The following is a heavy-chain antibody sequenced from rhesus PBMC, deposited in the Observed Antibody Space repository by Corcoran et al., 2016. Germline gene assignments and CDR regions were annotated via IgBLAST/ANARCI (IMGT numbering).Heavy chain of an antibody. CDR3: ARVGIAAEIDY. Sequence: QVQLQESGPGLVKPSETLSLTCAVSGGSISRGYYYWSWIRQPPGKGLEGIGYITYMWSTRYNPSLKSRVTSVRDPSKNQFSLKLSSVTAADTAVYYCARVGIAAEIDYWGQGVLVTVSS. CDR2: ITYMWST. J-gene: IGHJ4*01. D-gene: IGHD6-13*01. CDR1: GGSISRGYYY. V-gene: IGHV4-122*02.